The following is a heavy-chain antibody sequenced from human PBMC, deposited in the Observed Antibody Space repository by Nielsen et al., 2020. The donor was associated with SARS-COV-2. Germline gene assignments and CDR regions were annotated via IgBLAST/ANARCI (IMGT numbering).Heavy chain of an antibody. J-gene: IGHJ4*02. V-gene: IGHV5-51*01. Sequence: GESLKISCTGSGYSFTNYWIGWVRQMPGKGLEWVGIIYPGDSDTRYSPSFQGQVTISADKSITTAYLQWSSLKASDTAMYYCARRRPTMTGDDYWGQGTLVTVSS. CDR3: ARRRPTMTGDDY. D-gene: IGHD4-17*01. CDR2: IYPGDSDT. CDR1: GYSFTNYW.